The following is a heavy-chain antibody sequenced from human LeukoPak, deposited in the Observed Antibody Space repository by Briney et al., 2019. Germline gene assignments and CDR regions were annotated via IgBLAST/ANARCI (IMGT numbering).Heavy chain of an antibody. CDR3: ARGLREAMRGYYYYCMDV. CDR1: GGTFSSYA. J-gene: IGHJ6*03. V-gene: IGHV1-69*05. D-gene: IGHD5-18*01. Sequence: ASVKVSCKASGGTFSSYAISWVRQAPGQGLEWMGGIIPIFGTANYAQKFQGRVTITTDESTSTAYMELSSLRSEDTAVYYCARGLREAMRGYYYYCMDVWGKGTTVTVSS. CDR2: IIPIFGTA.